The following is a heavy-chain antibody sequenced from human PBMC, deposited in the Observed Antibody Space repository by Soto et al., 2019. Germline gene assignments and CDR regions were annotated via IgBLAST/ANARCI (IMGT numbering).Heavy chain of an antibody. CDR3: AREWGGYFDY. D-gene: IGHD3-16*01. CDR2: IYYSGST. CDR1: GGSISSYY. J-gene: IGHJ4*02. V-gene: IGHV4-59*01. Sequence: SXTLSLTCTVSGGSISSYYWSWIRQPPGKGLEWIGYIYYSGSTNYNPSLKSRVTISVDTSKNQFSLKLSSVTAADTAVYYCAREWGGYFDYWGQGTLVTVSS.